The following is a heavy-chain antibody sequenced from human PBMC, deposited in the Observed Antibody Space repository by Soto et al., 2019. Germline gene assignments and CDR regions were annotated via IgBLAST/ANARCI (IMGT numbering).Heavy chain of an antibody. CDR1: GYTFGNQW. Sequence: GESLKVSCKASGYTFGNQWIAWVRQMPGKGLEWMGIVYPGYSDTRYSPSFQGQVTISTDMSINTAYLQWSRLKASDTAMYYCATLRRSTGAMDVWRQGTTVTVSS. J-gene: IGHJ6*02. V-gene: IGHV5-51*01. D-gene: IGHD1-26*01. CDR2: VYPGYSDT. CDR3: ATLRRSTGAMDV.